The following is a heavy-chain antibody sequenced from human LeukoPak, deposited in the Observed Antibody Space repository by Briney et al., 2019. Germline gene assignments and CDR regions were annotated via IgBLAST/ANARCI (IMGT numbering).Heavy chain of an antibody. CDR2: IYHSGST. V-gene: IGHV4-30-2*01. CDR1: GGSISSGGYS. Sequence: SQTLSLTCAVSGGSISSGGYSWSWIRQPPGKGLEWIGYIYHSGSTYYNPSLKSRVTISVDRSKNQFSLKLSSVTAADTAVYYCARGGVGATTNYWGQGTLVTVSS. CDR3: ARGGVGATTNY. J-gene: IGHJ4*02. D-gene: IGHD1-26*01.